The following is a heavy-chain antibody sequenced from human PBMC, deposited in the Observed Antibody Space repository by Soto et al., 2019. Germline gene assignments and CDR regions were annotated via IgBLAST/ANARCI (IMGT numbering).Heavy chain of an antibody. CDR1: GFTFRSYV. D-gene: IGHD2-2*02. Sequence: GGSLRLSCAASGFTFRSYVMSWVRQAPGKGLEWVSAIGGSGTTTYHADSVKGRFTISRDNSKNTLYLQMDTLRAEDTAVYYRAKGSSAARPYYFDYWGQGILVTVSS. V-gene: IGHV3-23*01. CDR3: AKGSSAARPYYFDY. J-gene: IGHJ4*02. CDR2: IGGSGTTT.